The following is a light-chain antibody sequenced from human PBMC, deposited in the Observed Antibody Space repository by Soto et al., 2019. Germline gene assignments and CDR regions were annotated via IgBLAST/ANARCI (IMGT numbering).Light chain of an antibody. CDR3: QKYNSAPLT. V-gene: IGKV1-27*01. CDR1: QGISNY. Sequence: DIQMTQSPSSLSASVGDRVTITGRASQGISNYLDWYQQKPGKVPKLLIYAASTLQSGVPSRFSGSGSGTDFTLTISSLQPEDVATYYCQKYNSAPLTFGGGTKVEIK. CDR2: AAS. J-gene: IGKJ4*01.